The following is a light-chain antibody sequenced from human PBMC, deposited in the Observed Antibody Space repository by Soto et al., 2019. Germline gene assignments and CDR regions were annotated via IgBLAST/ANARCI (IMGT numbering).Light chain of an antibody. CDR1: QSISSW. J-gene: IGKJ4*01. V-gene: IGKV1-39*01. CDR3: QQSYSTPLT. CDR2: AAS. Sequence: DIPMTQSPSTLSVSGLDRVNITCRSSQSISSWLAWYQQKPGKAPKLLIYAASSLQSGVPSRFSGSGSGTDFTLTISSLQPEDFATYYCQQSYSTPLTFGGGTKVDI.